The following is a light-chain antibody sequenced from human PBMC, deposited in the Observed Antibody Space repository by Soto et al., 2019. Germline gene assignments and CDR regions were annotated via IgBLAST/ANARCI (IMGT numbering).Light chain of an antibody. CDR2: AAS. Sequence: DIQMTQSPSSLSASVGDRVTITCRASQDISNYLAWYQQKPGKVPKLLIYAASTLQSGVLSRFSGSGSGTDFTLTISSLQPEDVAAYYCQNYNSAPLFTFGPGTKVDI. CDR3: QNYNSAPLFT. J-gene: IGKJ3*01. CDR1: QDISNY. V-gene: IGKV1-27*01.